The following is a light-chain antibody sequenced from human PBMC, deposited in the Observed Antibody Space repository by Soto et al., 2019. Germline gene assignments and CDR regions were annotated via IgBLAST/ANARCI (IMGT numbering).Light chain of an antibody. CDR2: GVT. J-gene: IGLJ1*01. CDR1: SSDVGDNNY. V-gene: IGLV2-14*01. CDR3: SSYTSASTLLYL. Sequence: QSALTQPASVSGSPGQSITISCTGTSSDVGDNNYVSWYQQHPGIAPKLLIYGVTNRPSGVSTRFSGSKSGNTASLTISGLQAEDEADYHCSSYTSASTLLYLFGTGTKLTVL.